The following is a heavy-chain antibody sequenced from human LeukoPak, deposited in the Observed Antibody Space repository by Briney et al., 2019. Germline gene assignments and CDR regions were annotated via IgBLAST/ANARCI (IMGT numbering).Heavy chain of an antibody. CDR3: ARGRTSLEWFDP. D-gene: IGHD3-3*01. CDR2: IYSSGSI. V-gene: IGHV3-53*01. J-gene: IGHJ5*02. Sequence: GGSLRLSCAASGFSVSSNYMSWVRQAPGKGLEWVSIIYSSGSIYYADSVKGRFTISRDNSKNMVYLQMNSLRVEDTAVYYCARGRTSLEWFDPWGQGTLVTVSS. CDR1: GFSVSSNY.